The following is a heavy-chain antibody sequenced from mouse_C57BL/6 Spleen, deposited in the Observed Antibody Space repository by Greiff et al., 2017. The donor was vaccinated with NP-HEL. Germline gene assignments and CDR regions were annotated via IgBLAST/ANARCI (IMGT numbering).Heavy chain of an antibody. V-gene: IGHV2-2*01. D-gene: IGHD1-1*01. Sequence: QVQLQQSGPGLVQPSQSLSITCTVSGFSLTSYGVHWVRQSPGKGLEWLGVIWSGGSTDYNAAFISRLSISKDNSKSQVFFKMNSLQADDTAIYYCARNDLYYGSSGPWYFDVWGTGTTVTVSS. CDR2: IWSGGST. J-gene: IGHJ1*03. CDR3: ARNDLYYGSSGPWYFDV. CDR1: GFSLTSYG.